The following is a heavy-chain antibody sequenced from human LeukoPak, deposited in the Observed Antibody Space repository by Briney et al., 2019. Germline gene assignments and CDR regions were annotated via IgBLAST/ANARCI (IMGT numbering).Heavy chain of an antibody. Sequence: GGSLRLSCAASGFTFSSYGMHWVRQAPGKGLEWVAFIRYDGSNKYYADSVKGRFTISRDNSKNTLYLQMNSLRAEDTAEYYCARGRGYSYGHTDYWGQGTLVTVSS. CDR3: ARGRGYSYGHTDY. CDR2: IRYDGSNK. CDR1: GFTFSSYG. D-gene: IGHD5-18*01. J-gene: IGHJ4*02. V-gene: IGHV3-30*02.